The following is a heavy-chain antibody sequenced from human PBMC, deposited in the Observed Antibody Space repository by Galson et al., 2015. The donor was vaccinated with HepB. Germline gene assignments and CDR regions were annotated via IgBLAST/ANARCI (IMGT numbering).Heavy chain of an antibody. J-gene: IGHJ6*02. CDR2: IYYSGST. D-gene: IGHD4-17*01. Sequence: TLSLTCTVSGGSISRGDYYWSWIRQPPGKGLEWIGYIYYSGSTFYDASLKSRVTISLDTSKNQFSLKLTSVTAADTAVYYCAGARSGDYGDYSGVYGMDVWGQGTTVTVSS. V-gene: IGHV4-30-4*01. CDR3: AGARSGDYGDYSGVYGMDV. CDR1: GGSISRGDYY.